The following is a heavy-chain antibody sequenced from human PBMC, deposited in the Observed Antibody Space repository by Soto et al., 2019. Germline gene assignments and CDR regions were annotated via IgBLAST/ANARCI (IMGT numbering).Heavy chain of an antibody. CDR3: AKDLAAAAIDAFDI. J-gene: IGHJ3*02. D-gene: IGHD6-13*01. CDR2: ISWNSGSI. Sequence: GGSLRLSCAASGFTFDDYAMHWVRQAPGKGLEWVSGISWNSGSIGYADSVKGRFTISRDNAKNSLYLQMNSLRAEDTALYCCAKDLAAAAIDAFDIWGQGTMVTVSS. V-gene: IGHV3-9*01. CDR1: GFTFDDYA.